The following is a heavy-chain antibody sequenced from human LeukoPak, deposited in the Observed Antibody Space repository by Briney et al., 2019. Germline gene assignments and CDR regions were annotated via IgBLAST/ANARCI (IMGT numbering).Heavy chain of an antibody. CDR2: ISGSGSTK. Sequence: GGSLRLSCAASGFTFSDYYMSWIRQAPGKGLEWVSHISGSGSTKIYADSVKGRFTISRDNAENSLYLQVNSLRAEDTAVYYCARVGSIAAAGTPDYWGQGTLVSVSS. J-gene: IGHJ4*02. CDR3: ARVGSIAAAGTPDY. D-gene: IGHD6-13*01. CDR1: GFTFSDYY. V-gene: IGHV3-11*01.